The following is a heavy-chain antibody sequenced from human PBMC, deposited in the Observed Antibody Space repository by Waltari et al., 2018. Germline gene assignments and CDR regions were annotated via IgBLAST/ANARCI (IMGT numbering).Heavy chain of an antibody. CDR2: INPSGGST. V-gene: IGHV1-46*01. Sequence: QVQLVQSGAEVKKPGASVKVSCKASGSTFTRDYMHWGRQAHGQGLERMGIINPSGGSTSYAQKFQGRVTMTRDTSTSTVYMELSSLRSEDTAVYYCARDRIPGYDFWSGYYNDYYYYGMDVWGQGTTVTVSS. CDR1: GSTFTRDY. CDR3: ARDRIPGYDFWSGYYNDYYYYGMDV. J-gene: IGHJ6*02. D-gene: IGHD3-3*01.